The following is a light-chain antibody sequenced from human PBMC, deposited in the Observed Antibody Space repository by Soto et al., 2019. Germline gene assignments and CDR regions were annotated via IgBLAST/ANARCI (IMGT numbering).Light chain of an antibody. Sequence: EIMMTPPPATLSVSPGERAPLSCRASQSVSSKLAWYQQKPGQAPRLLIYGASTRATGIPARFSGSGSGTEFTLTISSLQSEDFAVYYCQQYNNWPPITFGQGTRLEI. CDR3: QQYNNWPPIT. J-gene: IGKJ5*01. V-gene: IGKV3-15*01. CDR2: GAS. CDR1: QSVSSK.